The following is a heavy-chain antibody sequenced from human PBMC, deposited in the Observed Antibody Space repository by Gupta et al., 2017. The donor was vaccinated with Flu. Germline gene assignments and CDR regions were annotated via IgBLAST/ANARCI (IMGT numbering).Heavy chain of an antibody. CDR2: ISSSSSYI. CDR3: ARDPSGRRFDY. J-gene: IGHJ4*02. Sequence: WVRQTPGKGLEWVSSISSSSSYIYYADSVKGRFTISRDNAKNSLYLQMNSLRAEDTAVYYCARDPSGRRFDYWGQGTLVTVSS. V-gene: IGHV3-21*01.